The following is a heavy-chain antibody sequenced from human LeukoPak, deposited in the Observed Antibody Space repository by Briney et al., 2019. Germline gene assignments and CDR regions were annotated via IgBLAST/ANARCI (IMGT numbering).Heavy chain of an antibody. Sequence: SVKVSCKTSGYTFTDYNIHWVRQAPGQGLEGMGWINPNSGGTNYAQKFQGRVTMTRDTSLSKDYTELSRLRSDDTAVYYSASDYCSSTSCYGSYYYMDVWGKGTTVTVSS. D-gene: IGHD2-2*01. CDR3: ASDYCSSTSCYGSYYYMDV. J-gene: IGHJ6*03. V-gene: IGHV1-2*02. CDR2: INPNSGGT. CDR1: GYTFTDYN.